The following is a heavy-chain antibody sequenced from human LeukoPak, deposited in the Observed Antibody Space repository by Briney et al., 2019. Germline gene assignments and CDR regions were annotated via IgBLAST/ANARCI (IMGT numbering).Heavy chain of an antibody. CDR1: GFTFSDYA. D-gene: IGHD6-13*01. J-gene: IGHJ4*02. Sequence: GGSLRLSCVASGFTFSDYAMNWVRQAPGKGLEWVSTFKTKYNQVYYAESVRCRFTISTDNSRNTVFLQMDSLRADDTALYYCAKTRPLDSSSWSHGDYWGQGTLVTVSS. CDR2: FKTKYNQV. V-gene: IGHV3-23*05. CDR3: AKTRPLDSSSWSHGDY.